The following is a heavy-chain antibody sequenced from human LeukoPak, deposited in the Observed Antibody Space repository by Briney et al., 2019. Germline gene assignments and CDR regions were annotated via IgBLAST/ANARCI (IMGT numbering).Heavy chain of an antibody. CDR2: IYSGGST. D-gene: IGHD1-26*01. CDR3: ARGGGLLTFDY. J-gene: IGHJ4*02. CDR1: GFTVSSNY. V-gene: IGHV3-53*03. Sequence: GGSLRLSCAASGFTVSSNYMSWVRQAPGKGLEWVSVIYSGGSTYYADSVKGRFTISRDNAKNSLYLQMNSLRAEDTAVYYCARGGGLLTFDYWGQGTLVTVSS.